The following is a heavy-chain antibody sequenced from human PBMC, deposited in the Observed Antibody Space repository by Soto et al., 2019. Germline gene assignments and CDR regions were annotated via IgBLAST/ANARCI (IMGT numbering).Heavy chain of an antibody. CDR1: GFTFSDAW. D-gene: IGHD4-17*01. CDR2: VKHKFDGETT. J-gene: IGHJ3*01. Sequence: EVQLVESGGGLVKPGGSLRLSCAASGFTFSDAWMNWVRQAPGKGLEWVGRVKHKFDGETTDYSEPVKGRFSISRDDSRSTVYLQMNSLKTEDTGVYYCAADLRVTTHDGSDFWGQGTMVTVSS. CDR3: AADLRVTTHDGSDF. V-gene: IGHV3-15*07.